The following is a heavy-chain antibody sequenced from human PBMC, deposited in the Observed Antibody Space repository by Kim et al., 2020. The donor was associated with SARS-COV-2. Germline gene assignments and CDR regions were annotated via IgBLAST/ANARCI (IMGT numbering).Heavy chain of an antibody. CDR3: ARSLFYDFWSGYYPGLEWLDP. CDR1: GFTFSSYW. D-gene: IGHD3-3*01. J-gene: IGHJ5*02. CDR2: IKQDGSEK. V-gene: IGHV3-7*01. Sequence: GGSLRLSCAASGFTFSSYWMSWVRQAPGKGLEWVANIKQDGSEKYYVDSVKGRFTISRDNAKNSLYLQMNSLRAEDTAVYYCARSLFYDFWSGYYPGLEWLDPWGRRTLVTLSS.